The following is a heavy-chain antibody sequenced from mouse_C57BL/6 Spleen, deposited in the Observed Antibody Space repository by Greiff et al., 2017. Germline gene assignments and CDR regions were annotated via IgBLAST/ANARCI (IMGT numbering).Heavy chain of an antibody. CDR2: INPYNGGT. V-gene: IGHV1-19*01. J-gene: IGHJ4*01. Sequence: EVQLQQSGPVLVKPGASVKMSCKASGYTFTDYSMNWVKQSHGKSLEWIGVINPYNGGTSYNQKFKGKATLTVDKSSSTAYMELNSLTSEDSAVYYCARAPYALDYWGQGTSVTVSS. CDR3: ARAPYALDY. CDR1: GYTFTDYS.